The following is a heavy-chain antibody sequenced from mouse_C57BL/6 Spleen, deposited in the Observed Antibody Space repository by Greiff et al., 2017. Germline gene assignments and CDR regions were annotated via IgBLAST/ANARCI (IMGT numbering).Heavy chain of an antibody. CDR3: ARGYYDYGLYAMDY. Sequence: ESGPGLVKPSQSLSLTCSVTGYSITSGYYWNWIRQFPGNKLEWMGYISYDGSNNYNPSLKNRISITRDTSKNQFFLKLNSVTTEDTATYYCARGYYDYGLYAMDYWGQGTSVTVSS. CDR2: ISYDGSN. V-gene: IGHV3-6*01. J-gene: IGHJ4*01. CDR1: GYSITSGYY. D-gene: IGHD2-4*01.